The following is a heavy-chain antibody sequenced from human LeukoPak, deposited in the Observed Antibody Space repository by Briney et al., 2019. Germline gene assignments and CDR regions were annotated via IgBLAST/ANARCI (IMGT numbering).Heavy chain of an antibody. Sequence: SETLSLTCTVSGGSISSYYWGWIRQSPGKGLEWIGYIYYSGNTYYNPSLKSRITISVDTSKNQFSLRLSSVTAADTAMYYCARHSYTKYRGVNWYYMDVWGKGTTVTVSS. D-gene: IGHD4-23*01. CDR1: GGSISSYY. CDR2: IYYSGNT. V-gene: IGHV4-39*01. CDR3: ARHSYTKYRGVNWYYMDV. J-gene: IGHJ6*03.